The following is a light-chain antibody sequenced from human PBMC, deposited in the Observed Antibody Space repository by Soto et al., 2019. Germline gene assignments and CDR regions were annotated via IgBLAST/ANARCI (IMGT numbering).Light chain of an antibody. CDR1: QSIRSW. V-gene: IGKV1-5*01. Sequence: DIQMTQSPSTLSASVGDRVTITCRASQSIRSWLAWYQQKPGEAPKLLIYDASSLESGVPSRFSGSGSGTEFTLTIISLQPDDFATYYCQQYNNYWTFGQGTKV. J-gene: IGKJ1*01. CDR3: QQYNNYWT. CDR2: DAS.